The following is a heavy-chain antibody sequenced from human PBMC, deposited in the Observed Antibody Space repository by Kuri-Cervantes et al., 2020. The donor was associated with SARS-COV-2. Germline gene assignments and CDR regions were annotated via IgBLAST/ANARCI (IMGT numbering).Heavy chain of an antibody. Sequence: GSLRLSCAVYGGSFSGYYWSWIRQPPGKGLEWIGSIYYSGSTYYNPSLKSRVTISVDTSKNQFSLKLSSVTAADTAVYYCARVTRAGAAAFRWDYMDVWGKGTTVTVSS. CDR3: ARVTRAGAAAFRWDYMDV. CDR2: IYYSGST. V-gene: IGHV4-34*01. J-gene: IGHJ6*03. CDR1: GGSFSGYY. D-gene: IGHD6-13*01.